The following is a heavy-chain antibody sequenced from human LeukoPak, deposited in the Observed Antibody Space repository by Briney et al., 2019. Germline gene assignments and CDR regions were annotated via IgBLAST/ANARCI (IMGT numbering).Heavy chain of an antibody. Sequence: GGSLRLSCAASGFTFSSYGMHWVRQAPGKGLEWVAVISYDGSNKYYADSVKSRFTISRDNSKNTLYLQMNSLRAEDTAVYYCAKSIAAAGIDYWGQGTLVTVSS. CDR3: AKSIAAAGIDY. CDR2: ISYDGSNK. CDR1: GFTFSSYG. D-gene: IGHD6-13*01. J-gene: IGHJ4*02. V-gene: IGHV3-30*18.